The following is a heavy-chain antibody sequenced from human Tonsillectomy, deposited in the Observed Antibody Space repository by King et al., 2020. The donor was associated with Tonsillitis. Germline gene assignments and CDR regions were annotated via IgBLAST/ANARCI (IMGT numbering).Heavy chain of an antibody. CDR3: AKAPYSSSWRFDY. J-gene: IGHJ4*02. V-gene: IGHV3-30*18. D-gene: IGHD6-13*01. Sequence: VQLVESGGGVVQPGRSLTLSCAASGFTFSSYGMHWVRQAPGKGLEWVAVISYDGSNKYYADSVKGRFTISRYNSKNTLYLQMNSLRAEDTAVYYCAKAPYSSSWRFDYWGQGTLVTVSS. CDR2: ISYDGSNK. CDR1: GFTFSSYG.